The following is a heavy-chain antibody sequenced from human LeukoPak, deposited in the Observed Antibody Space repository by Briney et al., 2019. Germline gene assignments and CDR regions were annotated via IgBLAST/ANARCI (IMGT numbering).Heavy chain of an antibody. CDR2: IYYSGST. V-gene: IGHV4-59*02. D-gene: IGHD6-13*01. CDR1: GGSVSSYY. CDR3: ARSSSSSWLLSFDY. Sequence: PSETLSLTCTVSGGSVSSYYWSWIRQPPGKGLEWIGYIYYSGSTNYNPSLESRVTISVDTSKNQFSLKLSSVTAADTAVYYCARSSSSSWLLSFDYWGQGTLVTVSS. J-gene: IGHJ4*02.